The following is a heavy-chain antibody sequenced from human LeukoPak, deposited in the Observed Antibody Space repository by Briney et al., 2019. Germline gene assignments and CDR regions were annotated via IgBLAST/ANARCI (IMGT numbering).Heavy chain of an antibody. D-gene: IGHD6-19*01. J-gene: IGHJ6*02. V-gene: IGHV3-21*01. Sequence: PGGSLRLSCAASGFTFSSYSMNWVRQAPGKGLEWVSSIGSSSSYIYYADSVKGRFTISRDNAKNSLYLQMNSLRAEDTAVYYCARDGGYSSGWGGYYYYGMDVWGQGTTVTVSS. CDR3: ARDGGYSSGWGGYYYYGMDV. CDR2: IGSSSSYI. CDR1: GFTFSSYS.